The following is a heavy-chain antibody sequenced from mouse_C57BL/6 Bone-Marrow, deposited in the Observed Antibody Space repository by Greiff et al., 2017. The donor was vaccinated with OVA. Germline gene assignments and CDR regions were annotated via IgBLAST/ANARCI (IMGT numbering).Heavy chain of an antibody. CDR3: ARLYYSNWGYFDV. D-gene: IGHD2-5*01. CDR2: IRNKANGYTT. CDR1: GFTFTDYY. V-gene: IGHV7-3*01. J-gene: IGHJ1*03. Sequence: EVQLVESGGGLVQPGGSLSLSCAASGFTFTDYYMSWVRQPPGKALEWLGFIRNKANGYTTEYSASVKGRFTISRDNSQSILYLQMNALRAEDSATYYCARLYYSNWGYFDVWGTGTTVTVSS.